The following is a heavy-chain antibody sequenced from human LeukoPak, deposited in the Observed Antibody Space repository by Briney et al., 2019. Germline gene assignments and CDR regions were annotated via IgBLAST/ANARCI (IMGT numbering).Heavy chain of an antibody. CDR3: ARDQKGIQLWKNYYYYGMDV. V-gene: IGHV4-4*07. Sequence: SETLSLTCTVSGGSISSYYWSWIRQPAGKGLEWIGRIYTSGSTNYNPSLKSRVTMSVDTSKNQFSLKLSSVTAADTAVYYCARDQKGIQLWKNYYYYGMDVWGQGTTVTVSS. D-gene: IGHD5-18*01. CDR2: IYTSGST. CDR1: GGSISSYY. J-gene: IGHJ6*02.